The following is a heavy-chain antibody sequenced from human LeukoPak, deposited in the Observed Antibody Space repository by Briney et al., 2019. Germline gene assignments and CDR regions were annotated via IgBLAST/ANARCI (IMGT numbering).Heavy chain of an antibody. CDR3: ARRSGSESADY. J-gene: IGHJ4*02. D-gene: IGHD3-10*01. CDR1: GGTFSSYA. Sequence: SVKVSCKASGGTFSSYAISWVRQAPGQGLEWMGRTIPIFGTANYAQKFQGRVTITTDESTSTAYMKLSRLRSDDTAVYYCARRSGSESADYWGQGTLVTVSS. V-gene: IGHV1-69*05. CDR2: TIPIFGTA.